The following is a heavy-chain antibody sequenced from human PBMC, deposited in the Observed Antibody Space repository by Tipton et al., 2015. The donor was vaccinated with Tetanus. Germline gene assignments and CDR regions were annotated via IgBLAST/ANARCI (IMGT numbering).Heavy chain of an antibody. CDR3: AREVVRGSGSYYNYGLDA. CDR1: GDSISGYH. D-gene: IGHD3-10*01. Sequence: TLSLTCTVSGDSISGYHWNWIRQPPGKGLEWIGYFYYSGSTNYNPSLKSRVTMSGDTSKNQFSLKLTSVTAADTAVYYCAREVVRGSGSYYNYGLDAWGQGTTVTVSS. J-gene: IGHJ6*02. CDR2: FYYSGST. V-gene: IGHV4-59*01.